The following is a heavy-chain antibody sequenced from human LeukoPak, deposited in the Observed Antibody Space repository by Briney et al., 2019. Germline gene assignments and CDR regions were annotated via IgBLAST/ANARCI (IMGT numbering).Heavy chain of an antibody. V-gene: IGHV3-21*01. CDR2: ISSSSSYI. Sequence: PGGSLRLSCAAPGFTFSSYSMNSVRQAPGKGLEWVSSISSSSSYIYYADSVKGRFTISRDNAKNSLYLQMNSLRAEDTAVYYCARVLGGAFDIWGQGTMVTVSS. D-gene: IGHD2-15*01. CDR1: GFTFSSYS. CDR3: ARVLGGAFDI. J-gene: IGHJ3*02.